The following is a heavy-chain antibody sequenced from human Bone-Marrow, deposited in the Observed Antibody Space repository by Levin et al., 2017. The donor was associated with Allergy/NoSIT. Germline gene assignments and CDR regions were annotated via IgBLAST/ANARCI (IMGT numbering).Heavy chain of an antibody. CDR3: ARRRGYSGGYFYDY. J-gene: IGHJ4*02. D-gene: IGHD5-12*01. Sequence: SETLSLTCTVSGDSISSSGHYWGWIRQPPGKGLEWIGDIYSSGRAYYNPSLQGRVTISLDTSKNQFSLKLRSVTAADTAVYYCARRRGYSGGYFYDYWVEGTLVTVSS. CDR1: GDSISSSGHY. CDR2: IYSSGRA. V-gene: IGHV4-39*07.